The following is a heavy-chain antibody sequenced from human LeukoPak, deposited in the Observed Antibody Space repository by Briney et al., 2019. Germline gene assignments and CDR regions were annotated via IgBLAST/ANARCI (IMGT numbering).Heavy chain of an antibody. CDR1: GFTFSSYA. D-gene: IGHD2-21*01. V-gene: IGHV3-30-3*01. J-gene: IGHJ3*02. Sequence: GRSLRLSCAASGFTFSSYAMHWVRQAPGKGLEWVAVISYDGSNKYYADSVKGRFTISRDNSKNTLYLQMNSLRAEDTAVYYCARSIVVADAFDIWGQGTMVTVSS. CDR2: ISYDGSNK. CDR3: ARSIVVADAFDI.